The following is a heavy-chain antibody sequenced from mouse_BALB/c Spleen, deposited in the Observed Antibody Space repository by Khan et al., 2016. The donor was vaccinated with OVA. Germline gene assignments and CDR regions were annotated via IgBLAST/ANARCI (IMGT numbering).Heavy chain of an antibody. J-gene: IGHJ3*01. CDR1: GFTFSDYY. V-gene: IGHV5-4*02. CDR2: ISDVGSYI. D-gene: IGHD2-13*01. Sequence: EVELVESGGGLVKPGGSLKLSCEASGFTFSDYYMYWVRQTPEKRLKWVATISDVGSYIYYLDNVKGRFTISRDNAKNNLYLQMNSLKSEDTAMYYCIRGYYGDPFAYWGHGTLVTVSA. CDR3: IRGYYGDPFAY.